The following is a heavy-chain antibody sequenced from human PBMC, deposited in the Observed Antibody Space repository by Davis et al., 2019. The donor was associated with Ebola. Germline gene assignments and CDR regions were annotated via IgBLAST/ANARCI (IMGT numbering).Heavy chain of an antibody. V-gene: IGHV3-21*01. CDR2: ISSSSSYI. Sequence: GESLKISCAASGFTFSSYSMNWVRQAPGKGLEWVSSISSSSSYIYYADSVKGRFTISRDNAKNSLYLQMNSLRAEDTAVYYCARDLGGYYGSGSYMGFDYWGQGTLVTVSS. J-gene: IGHJ4*02. CDR3: ARDLGGYYGSGSYMGFDY. CDR1: GFTFSSYS. D-gene: IGHD3-10*01.